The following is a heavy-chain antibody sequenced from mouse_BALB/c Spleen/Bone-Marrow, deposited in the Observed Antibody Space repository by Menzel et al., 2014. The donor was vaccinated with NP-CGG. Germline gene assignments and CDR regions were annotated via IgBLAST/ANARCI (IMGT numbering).Heavy chain of an antibody. J-gene: IGHJ3*01. D-gene: IGHD1-2*01. CDR2: ISSGGST. V-gene: IGHV5-6-5*01. CDR3: ARGNGFEGFAY. Sequence: EVKLVESGGGLVKPGGSLKLSCAASGFTFSSYAMSWVRQTPEKRLEWVASISSGGSTYYPDSVKGRFTISRDNARNIPYLQMSSLRSEDTAMYYCARGNGFEGFAYWGQGTLVTVSA. CDR1: GFTFSSYA.